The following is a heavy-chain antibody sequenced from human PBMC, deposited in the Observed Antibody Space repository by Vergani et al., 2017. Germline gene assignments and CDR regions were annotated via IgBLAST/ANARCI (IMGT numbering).Heavy chain of an antibody. D-gene: IGHD3-9*01. J-gene: IGHJ4*02. CDR3: ARVDYGSLTGYRY. V-gene: IGHV1-46*03. CDR2: INPSGGHT. CDR1: GYTFSIYY. Sequence: QVQVVQSGAEVKKSGASVKVSCKTSGYTFSIYYMHWVRQAPGQGLEWMGIINPSGGHTNYAQKFQGRVTMTRDTSTSTVYMELSSLRSEDPAIYYCARVDYGSLTGYRYWGQGTLVTV.